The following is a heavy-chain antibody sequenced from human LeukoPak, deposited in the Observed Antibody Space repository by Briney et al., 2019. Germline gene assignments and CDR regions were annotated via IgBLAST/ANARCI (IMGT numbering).Heavy chain of an antibody. D-gene: IGHD3-22*01. CDR3: ARGYYDSSGLVGC. CDR2: ISSDGSTT. V-gene: IGHV3-74*01. J-gene: IGHJ4*02. Sequence: GGSLRLSCAASGFTFGSYWMHWVRQAPGKGLVWVSRISSDGSTTSYADSVKGRFTISRDNAKNTLYLQMNSLRAEDTAVYYCARGYYDSSGLVGCWGQGTLVTVSS. CDR1: GFTFGSYW.